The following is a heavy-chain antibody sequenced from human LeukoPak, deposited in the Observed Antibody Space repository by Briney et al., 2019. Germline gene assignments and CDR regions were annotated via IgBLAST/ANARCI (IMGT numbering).Heavy chain of an antibody. CDR2: IWYDGSNK. V-gene: IGHV3-33*01. Sequence: GGSLRLSCAASGFTFSSYGMHWIRQAPGKGLEWVAVIWYDGSNKYYADSVKGRFTISRDNSKNTLYLQMNSLRAEDTAVYYCARGSIIVVVPAATGDFDYWGQGTLVTVSS. CDR3: ARGSIIVVVPAATGDFDY. J-gene: IGHJ4*02. CDR1: GFTFSSYG. D-gene: IGHD2-2*01.